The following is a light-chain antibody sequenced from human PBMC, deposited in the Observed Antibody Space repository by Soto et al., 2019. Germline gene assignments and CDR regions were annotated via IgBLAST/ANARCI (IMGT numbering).Light chain of an antibody. CDR2: RAS. Sequence: EIVLTQSPGTLSLSPGERATLSCRASQSVTSSYLAWYQKKPGQAPRLLISRASTRAAGIPDRFSGSGSGTDFTLTISRLETEDFAVYYCLQYGSSPTFGGGTKVEI. CDR1: QSVTSSY. CDR3: LQYGSSPT. V-gene: IGKV3-20*01. J-gene: IGKJ4*01.